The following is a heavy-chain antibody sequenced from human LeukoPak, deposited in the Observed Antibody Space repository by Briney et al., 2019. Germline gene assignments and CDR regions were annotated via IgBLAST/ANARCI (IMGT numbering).Heavy chain of an antibody. J-gene: IGHJ4*02. D-gene: IGHD3-10*01. V-gene: IGHV3-21*01. Sequence: GGSLRLSCAASGFTFSSYSMNWVRQAPGKGLEWVSSISSSSSYIYCADSVKGRFTISRDNAKNSLYLQMNSLRAEDTAVYYCARGPTPSFYYGSGSYYSLDYWGQGTLVTVSS. CDR3: ARGPTPSFYYGSGSYYSLDY. CDR2: ISSSSSYI. CDR1: GFTFSSYS.